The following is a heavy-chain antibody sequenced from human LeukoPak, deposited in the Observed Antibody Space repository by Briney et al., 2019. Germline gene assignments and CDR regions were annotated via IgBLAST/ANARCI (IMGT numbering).Heavy chain of an antibody. CDR1: GGSISSYY. Sequence: SETLSLTCTVSGGSISSYYWTWIRQPPGEGLEWIGYIYYSGSTNYNPSLKSRVTISVDTSKNQFSLKLTSVTAADTAVYYCARGRLWFGGLSFDIWGQGTMVTVSS. V-gene: IGHV4-59*01. D-gene: IGHD3-10*01. CDR3: ARGRLWFGGLSFDI. J-gene: IGHJ3*02. CDR2: IYYSGST.